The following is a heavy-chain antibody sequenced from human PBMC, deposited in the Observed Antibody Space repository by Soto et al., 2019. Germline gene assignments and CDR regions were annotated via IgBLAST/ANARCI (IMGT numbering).Heavy chain of an antibody. CDR3: ATGPQGAAAGKID. D-gene: IGHD6-13*01. V-gene: IGHV1-2*02. Sequence: GASVKVSCKASGYAFTGYFIHWVRQAPGQGLEWMGWINPNTGGTNYAQKFQGRVTMTRDTSIRTAYMELSSLRSDDTAVYFCATGPQGAAAGKIDWGQGTLVTVSS. J-gene: IGHJ4*02. CDR2: INPNTGGT. CDR1: GYAFTGYF.